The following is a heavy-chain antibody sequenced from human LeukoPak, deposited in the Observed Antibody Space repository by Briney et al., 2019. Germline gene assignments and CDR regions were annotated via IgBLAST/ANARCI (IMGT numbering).Heavy chain of an antibody. CDR3: VRDGVGSTPFDF. CDR2: INTDGSST. J-gene: IGHJ4*02. D-gene: IGHD3-3*01. Sequence: GGSLRLSCAASGFTFSDYSMNWVRQTPGKGLEWVSRINTDGSSTTYADSVKGRFTISRDNAKNTLFLQMNSLRDDDTAVYYCVRDGVGSTPFDFWGQGTLVTVSS. V-gene: IGHV3-74*01. CDR1: GFTFSDYS.